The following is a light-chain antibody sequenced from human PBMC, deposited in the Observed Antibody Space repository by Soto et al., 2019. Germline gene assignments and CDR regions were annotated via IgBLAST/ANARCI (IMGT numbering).Light chain of an antibody. CDR2: GES. CDR1: QILSSNY. J-gene: IGKJ5*01. V-gene: IGKV3-20*01. Sequence: EIVLTQSPGTLSLSPGEGATLSCRASQILSSNYLAWYQQKPGQAPRLLIYGESRRATGIPDRFSGSGSGTDFTLAIRRLEPEDSAVYYRQQYGGSPSITFGQGTRLEIK. CDR3: QQYGGSPSIT.